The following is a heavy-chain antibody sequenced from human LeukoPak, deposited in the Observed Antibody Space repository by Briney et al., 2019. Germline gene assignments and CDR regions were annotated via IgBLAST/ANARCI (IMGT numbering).Heavy chain of an antibody. V-gene: IGHV3-30-3*01. CDR1: GFTFSSYA. D-gene: IGHD6-19*01. Sequence: GRSLRLSCAASGFTFSSYAMHWVRQAPGKGLEWVAVISYDGSNKYYVDSVKGRFTISRDNSKNTLYLQMNSLRAEDTAVYYCARTTDPFKVWLVYFDYWGQGTLVTVSS. CDR3: ARTTDPFKVWLVYFDY. CDR2: ISYDGSNK. J-gene: IGHJ4*02.